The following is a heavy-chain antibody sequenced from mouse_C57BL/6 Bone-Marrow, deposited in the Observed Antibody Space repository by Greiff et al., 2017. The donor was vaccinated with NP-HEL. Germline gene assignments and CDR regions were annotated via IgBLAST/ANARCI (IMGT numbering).Heavy chain of an antibody. Sequence: DVKLVESGGDLVKPGGSLKLSCAASGFTFSSYGMSWVRQTPDKRLEWVATISSGGSYTYYPDSVKGRFTISRDNAKNTLYLQRSSLKSEDTAMYYCASPYDYDVAWFAYWGQGTLVTVSA. CDR1: GFTFSSYG. CDR3: ASPYDYDVAWFAY. D-gene: IGHD2-4*01. V-gene: IGHV5-6*02. CDR2: ISSGGSYT. J-gene: IGHJ3*01.